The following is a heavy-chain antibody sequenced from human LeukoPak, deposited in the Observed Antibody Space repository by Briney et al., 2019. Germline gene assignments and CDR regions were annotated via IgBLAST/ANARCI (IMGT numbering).Heavy chain of an antibody. CDR3: ARAFYDILTGYATPIGY. V-gene: IGHV1-2*02. J-gene: IGHJ4*02. CDR2: INPNSGGT. D-gene: IGHD3-9*01. Sequence: VASVKVSCKASGYTFTSYYMHWVRQAPGQGLEWMGWINPNSGGTNYAQKFQGRVTMTRDTSISTAYMELSRLRSDDAAVYYCARAFYDILTGYATPIGYWGQGTLVTVSS. CDR1: GYTFTSYY.